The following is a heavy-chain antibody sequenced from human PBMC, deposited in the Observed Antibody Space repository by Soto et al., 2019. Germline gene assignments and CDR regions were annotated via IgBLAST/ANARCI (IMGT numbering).Heavy chain of an antibody. CDR1: GYTFTSHY. CDR3: ARDGPVALRFLEWGPEVPRYYYYGMDV. J-gene: IGHJ6*02. V-gene: IGHV1-46*01. D-gene: IGHD3-3*01. CDR2: INPSGGST. Sequence: ASVKVSCKASGYTFTSHYMHWVRQAPGQGLEWMGIINPSGGSTSYAQKFQGRVTMTRDTSTSTVYMELSSLRSEDTAVYYCARDGPVALRFLEWGPEVPRYYYYGMDVWGQGTTVTVSS.